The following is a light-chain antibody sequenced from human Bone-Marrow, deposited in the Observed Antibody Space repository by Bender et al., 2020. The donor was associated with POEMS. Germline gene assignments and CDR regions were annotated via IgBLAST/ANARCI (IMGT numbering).Light chain of an antibody. Sequence: SYELTQPPSVSVSPGQTATISCSGDDLGDKYISWYQQKTGQSPVLVIYADDKRSSGIPERFSGSNSRNTATLTISGAQAMDEADYYCQAWDRYTRIFGGGTKVTVL. CDR3: QAWDRYTRI. CDR1: DLGDKY. J-gene: IGLJ2*01. CDR2: ADD. V-gene: IGLV3-1*01.